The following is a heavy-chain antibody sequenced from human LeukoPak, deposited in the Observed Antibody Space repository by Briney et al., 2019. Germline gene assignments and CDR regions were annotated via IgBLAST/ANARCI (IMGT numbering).Heavy chain of an antibody. Sequence: ASGKVSCKASGYTFTSYAMHWVRQAPGQRLEWMGWINAGNGNTKYSQKFQGRVTITRDTSASTAYMELSSLRSEDTAVYYCARGGIAAAEVFDPWGQGTLVTVSS. CDR1: GYTFTSYA. D-gene: IGHD6-13*01. CDR3: ARGGIAAAEVFDP. V-gene: IGHV1-3*01. CDR2: INAGNGNT. J-gene: IGHJ5*02.